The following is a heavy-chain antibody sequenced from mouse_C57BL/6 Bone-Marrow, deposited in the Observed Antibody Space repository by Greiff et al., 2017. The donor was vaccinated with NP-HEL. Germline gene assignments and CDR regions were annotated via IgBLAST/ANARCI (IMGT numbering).Heavy chain of an antibody. CDR2: IDPSDSYT. CDR3: ARGPVWFAY. Sequence: VQLQQSGAELVMPGASVKLSCKASGYTFTSYWMHWVKQRPGQGLEWIGEIDPSDSYTNYNQKFKGKSTLTVDKSSSTAYMQLSSLTSEDSAVYYCARGPVWFAYWGQGTLVTVSA. J-gene: IGHJ3*01. CDR1: GYTFTSYW. V-gene: IGHV1-69*01.